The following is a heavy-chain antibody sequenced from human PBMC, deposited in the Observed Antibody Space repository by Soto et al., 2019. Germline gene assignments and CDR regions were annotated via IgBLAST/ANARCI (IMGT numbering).Heavy chain of an antibody. V-gene: IGHV3-21*01. CDR1: GFTFSSYS. D-gene: IGHD3-3*01. CDR2: TSSSSSYI. Sequence: PGGSLRLSCAASGFTFSSYSMNWVRQAPGKGLEWVSSTSSSSSYIYYADSVKGRFTISRDNAKNSLYLQMNSLRAEDTAVYYCAREVLDDFWSGYYDVYYYYMDVWGKGTTVTVSS. J-gene: IGHJ6*03. CDR3: AREVLDDFWSGYYDVYYYYMDV.